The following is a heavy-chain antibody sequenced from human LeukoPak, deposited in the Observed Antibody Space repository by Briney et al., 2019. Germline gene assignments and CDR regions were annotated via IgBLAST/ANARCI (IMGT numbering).Heavy chain of an antibody. CDR2: IKQDGSQK. Sequence: GGSLRLSCAASGFTFNNYLMNWVRQAPGKGLEWVASIKQDGSQKYYVASGKGRFAISRDNAKNSLYLQMNSLRAEDTAVYYCARDQLVRGMDVWGKGTTVTVSS. V-gene: IGHV3-7*01. D-gene: IGHD6-6*01. J-gene: IGHJ6*03. CDR1: GFTFNNYL. CDR3: ARDQLVRGMDV.